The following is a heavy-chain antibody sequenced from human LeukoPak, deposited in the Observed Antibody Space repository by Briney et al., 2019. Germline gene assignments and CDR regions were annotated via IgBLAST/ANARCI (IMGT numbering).Heavy chain of an antibody. CDR3: ARGGDVVVVVAATALDI. D-gene: IGHD2-15*01. CDR1: GGSISSSSYY. J-gene: IGHJ3*02. CDR2: IYYSGST. Sequence: SETLSLTCTVSGGSISSSSYYWGWIRQPPGKGLEWIGSIYYSGSTYYNPSLKSRVTISVDTSKNQFSLKLSSVTAADTAVYYCARGGDVVVVVAATALDIWGQGTMVTVSS. V-gene: IGHV4-39*07.